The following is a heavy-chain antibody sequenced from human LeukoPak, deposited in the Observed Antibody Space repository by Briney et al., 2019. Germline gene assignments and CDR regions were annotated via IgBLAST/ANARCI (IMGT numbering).Heavy chain of an antibody. CDR2: ISGSGDRT. CDR3: AKERSSGWPFDY. D-gene: IGHD6-19*01. V-gene: IGHV3-23*01. Sequence: GGSLRLSCATSGFTFSSYAMTWVRQAPGKGLECVSGISGSGDRTHYADSARGRFTISRDNSKNTLYLQMNSLRAEDTAVYYCAKERSSGWPFDYWGQGTLVTVSS. J-gene: IGHJ4*02. CDR1: GFTFSSYA.